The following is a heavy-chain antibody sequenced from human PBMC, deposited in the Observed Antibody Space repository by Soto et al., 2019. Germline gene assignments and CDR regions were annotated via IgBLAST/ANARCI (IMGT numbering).Heavy chain of an antibody. V-gene: IGHV3-33*01. J-gene: IGHJ4*02. CDR2: IWYDGSNK. Sequence: GGSLRLSCAASGFTFSSYGMHWVRQAPGKGLEWVAVIWYDGSNKYYADSVKGRFTISRDNSKNTLYLQMNSLRAEDTAVYYCARDSRSILTGYYPNYWGQGTLVTAPQ. CDR3: ARDSRSILTGYYPNY. CDR1: GFTFSSYG. D-gene: IGHD3-9*01.